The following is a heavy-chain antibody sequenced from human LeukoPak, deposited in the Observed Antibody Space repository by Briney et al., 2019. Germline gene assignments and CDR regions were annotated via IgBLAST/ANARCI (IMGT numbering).Heavy chain of an antibody. CDR2: MNPSGGTT. J-gene: IGHJ4*02. Sequence: ASVKVSCKVSGYTFSRYYIHWVRQAPGQGLEWMGKMNPSGGTTTYAQKFQGRVTMTRDTPTSTVYMEMSSLRPEDTAVYYCAREESGGLFDYWGQGTLVTVSS. CDR1: GYTFSRYY. D-gene: IGHD3-16*01. CDR3: AREESGGLFDY. V-gene: IGHV1-46*01.